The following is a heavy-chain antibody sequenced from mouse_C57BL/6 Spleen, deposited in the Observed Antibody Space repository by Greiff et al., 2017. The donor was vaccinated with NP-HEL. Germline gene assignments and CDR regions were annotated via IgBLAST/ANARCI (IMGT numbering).Heavy chain of an antibody. J-gene: IGHJ3*01. D-gene: IGHD5-1*01. Sequence: EVKLMESGGGLVKPGGSLKLSCAASGFTFSSYAMSWVRQTPEKRLEWVATISDGGSYTYYPDNVKGRFTISRDNAKNNLYLQMSHLKSEDTAMYYCARDGGGNEYWFAYWGQGTLVTVSA. CDR1: GFTFSSYA. V-gene: IGHV5-4*01. CDR3: ARDGGGNEYWFAY. CDR2: ISDGGSYT.